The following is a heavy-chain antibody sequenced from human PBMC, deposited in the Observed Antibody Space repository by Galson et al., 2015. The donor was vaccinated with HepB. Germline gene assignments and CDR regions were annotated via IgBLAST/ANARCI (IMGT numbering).Heavy chain of an antibody. Sequence: SETLSLTCTVSGGSISSYYWSWIRQPPGKGLEWIGYIYYSGSTNYNPSLKSRVTISVDTSKNQFSLKLSSVTAADTAVYYCARGGSSSSWDYYYYYYGMDVWGQGTTVTVSS. CDR3: ARGGSSSSWDYYYYYYGMDV. V-gene: IGHV4-59*08. CDR2: IYYSGST. CDR1: GGSISSYY. D-gene: IGHD6-13*01. J-gene: IGHJ6*02.